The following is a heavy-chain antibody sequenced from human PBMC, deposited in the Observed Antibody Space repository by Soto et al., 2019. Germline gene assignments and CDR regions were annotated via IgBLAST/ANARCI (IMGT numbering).Heavy chain of an antibody. CDR1: GYTFTSYG. V-gene: IGHV1-18*01. J-gene: IGHJ3*02. Sequence: ASVKVSCKASGYTFTSYGISWVRQAPGQGLEWMGGISAIYGNTNYAQKLQGRVTITADTSTSTAYMELSSLRSEDTAVYYCARATIIGTDAFDIWGQGIMVTVSS. D-gene: IGHD1-1*01. CDR2: ISAIYGNT. CDR3: ARATIIGTDAFDI.